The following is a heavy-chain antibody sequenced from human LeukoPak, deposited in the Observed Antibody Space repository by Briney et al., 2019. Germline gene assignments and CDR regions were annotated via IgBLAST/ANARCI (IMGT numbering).Heavy chain of an antibody. Sequence: PSETLSLTCTVSGGSISSYYWSWIRQPPGKGLEWIGYIYYSGSTNYNPSLKSRVTISVDTSKNQFSLKLGSVTAADTAVYYCARRVTTRGYYYYMDVWGKGTTVTVSS. D-gene: IGHD3-10*01. CDR2: IYYSGST. CDR3: ARRVTTRGYYYYMDV. J-gene: IGHJ6*03. CDR1: GGSISSYY. V-gene: IGHV4-59*08.